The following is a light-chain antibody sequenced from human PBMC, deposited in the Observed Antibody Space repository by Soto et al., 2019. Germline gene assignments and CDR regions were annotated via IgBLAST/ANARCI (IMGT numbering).Light chain of an antibody. CDR2: DAS. J-gene: IGKJ1*01. Sequence: EIVLTQSPGSLSLSPGDRDTLSCRASQRVSSTYLAWYQQRPGQAPRLLIYDASTRAAGIPDRFSGSGSGTDFTLTISRLEAEDFAVYYCHQYASSPWTFGQGAKVEIK. CDR1: QRVSSTY. CDR3: HQYASSPWT. V-gene: IGKV3-20*01.